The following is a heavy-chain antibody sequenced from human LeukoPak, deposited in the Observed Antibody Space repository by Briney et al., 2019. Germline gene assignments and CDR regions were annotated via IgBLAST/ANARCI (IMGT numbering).Heavy chain of an antibody. J-gene: IGHJ3*02. D-gene: IGHD2-2*01. Sequence: PGGSLRLSCAASGFTFSSYSMNWVRQAPGKGLEWVSSISSSSSYIYYADSVKGRFTISRDNAKNSLYLQMNSLRAEDTAVYYCAREPTVTSAFDIWGQGTMVTVSS. CDR2: ISSSSSYI. CDR3: AREPTVTSAFDI. V-gene: IGHV3-21*01. CDR1: GFTFSSYS.